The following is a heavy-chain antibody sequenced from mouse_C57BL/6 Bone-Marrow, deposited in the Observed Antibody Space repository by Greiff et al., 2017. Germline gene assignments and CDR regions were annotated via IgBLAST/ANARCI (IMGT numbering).Heavy chain of an antibody. CDR3: ARRAIYYGNYWYCDV. V-gene: IGHV1-81*01. CDR2: IYPRSGNT. CDR1: GYTFTSYG. J-gene: IGHJ1*03. D-gene: IGHD2-1*01. Sequence: VKLQESGAELARPGASVKLSCKASGYTFTSYGISWVKQRTGQGLEWIGEIYPRSGNTYYNEKFKGKATLTADKSSSTAYMELRSLTSEDSAVYFCARRAIYYGNYWYCDVWGTGTTVTVSS.